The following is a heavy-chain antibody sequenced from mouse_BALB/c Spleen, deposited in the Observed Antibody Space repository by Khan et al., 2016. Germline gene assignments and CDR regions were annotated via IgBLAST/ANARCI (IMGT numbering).Heavy chain of an antibody. J-gene: IGHJ4*01. V-gene: IGHV1S29*02. CDR1: GYTFTDYN. CDR2: IYPYNGGT. D-gene: IGHD2-14*01. Sequence: VQLQQSGPELVKPGASVKISCKASGYTFTDYNMHWVKQSHGKSLEWIGYIYPYNGGTGYNQKFKSKATLTVDNSSSTAYMELRSLTSEDSAVYSCASEVRRYYYAMDYWGRVTSVTVSS. CDR3: ASEVRRYYYAMDY.